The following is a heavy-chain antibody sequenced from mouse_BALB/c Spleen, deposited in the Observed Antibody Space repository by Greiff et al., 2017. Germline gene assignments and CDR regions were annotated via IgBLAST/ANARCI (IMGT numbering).Heavy chain of an antibody. Sequence: DVKLVESGPGLVKPSQSLSLTCTVTGYSITSDYAWNWIRQFPGNKLEWMGYISYSGSTSYNPSLKSRISITRDTSKNQFFLQLNSVTTEDTATYYCARNYDYGYFDVWGAGTTVTVSS. CDR1: GYSITSDYA. J-gene: IGHJ1*01. V-gene: IGHV3-2*02. CDR3: ARNYDYGYFDV. CDR2: ISYSGST. D-gene: IGHD2-4*01.